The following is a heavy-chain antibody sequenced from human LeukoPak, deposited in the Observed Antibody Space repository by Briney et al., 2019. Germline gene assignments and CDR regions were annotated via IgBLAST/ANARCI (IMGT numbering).Heavy chain of an antibody. D-gene: IGHD4-11*01. CDR3: ARDKGRLQP. CDR2: IYYSGST. V-gene: IGHV4-38-2*02. CDR1: GYSISSGYY. J-gene: IGHJ5*02. Sequence: SETLSLTCTVSGYSISSGYYWGWIRQPPGKGLEWIGYIYYSGSTYYNPSLKSRVTISVDTSKNQFSLKLSSVTAADTAVYYCARDKGRLQPWGQGTLVTVSS.